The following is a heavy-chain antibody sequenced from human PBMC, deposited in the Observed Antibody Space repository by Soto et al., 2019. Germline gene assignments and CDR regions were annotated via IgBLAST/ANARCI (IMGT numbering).Heavy chain of an antibody. D-gene: IGHD2-15*01. J-gene: IGHJ4*02. CDR1: GGSISSSSYD. Sequence: QLQLQESGPGLVKPSETLSLTCTVSGGSISSSSYDWGWIRQPPGKGLEWIGSIYYSGSTYYNPSLKGRVNLSVDTSKNQFSLKRSSVTAADAAVYYCASLRLKYCSGGSCYGAFDYWGQGTLVTVSS. CDR3: ASLRLKYCSGGSCYGAFDY. CDR2: IYYSGST. V-gene: IGHV4-39*01.